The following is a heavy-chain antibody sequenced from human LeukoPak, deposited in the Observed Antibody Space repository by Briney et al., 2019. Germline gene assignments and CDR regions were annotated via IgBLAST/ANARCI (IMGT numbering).Heavy chain of an antibody. V-gene: IGHV4-59*01. Sequence: PSETLSLTCTVSGGSISSYYWSWIRQPPGKGLEWIGYIYYSGSTNYNPSLKSRVTISVDTSKNQFSLKLSSVTAADTAVYYCARSPFYRDSSGFVDYWGQGTLVTVSS. CDR1: GGSISSYY. J-gene: IGHJ4*02. CDR2: IYYSGST. CDR3: ARSPFYRDSSGFVDY. D-gene: IGHD3-22*01.